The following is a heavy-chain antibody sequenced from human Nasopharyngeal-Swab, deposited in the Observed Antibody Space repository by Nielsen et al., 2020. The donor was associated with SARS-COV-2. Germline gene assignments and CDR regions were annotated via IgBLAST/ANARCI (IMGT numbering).Heavy chain of an antibody. J-gene: IGHJ6*03. Sequence: RQAPGKGLEWIGYIYYSGSTNYNPSLKSRVTISVDTFKNQFSLKLSSVTAADTAVYYCARVGGLWSAGFYYYYMDVWGKGTTVTVSS. CDR3: ARVGGLWSAGFYYYYMDV. CDR2: IYYSGST. V-gene: IGHV4-59*01. D-gene: IGHD3-3*01.